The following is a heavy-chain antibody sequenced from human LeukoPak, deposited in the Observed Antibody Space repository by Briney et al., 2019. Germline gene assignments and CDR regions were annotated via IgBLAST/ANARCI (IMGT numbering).Heavy chain of an antibody. CDR3: VLRGGATDY. CDR2: ISGSGGTT. V-gene: IGHV3-23*01. D-gene: IGHD3-16*01. J-gene: IGHJ4*02. Sequence: GGSLRLSCAASGFTFSSFVLNWVRQAPGKGLEWVSTISGSGGTTYYADSVKGRFTISRDNSKHTLYLQMNSLRAEDTAVYYCVLRGGATDYWGQGTLVTVSS. CDR1: GFTFSSFV.